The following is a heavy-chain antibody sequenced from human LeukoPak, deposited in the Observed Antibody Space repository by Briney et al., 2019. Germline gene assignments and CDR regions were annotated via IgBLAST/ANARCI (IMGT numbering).Heavy chain of an antibody. Sequence: SSETLSLTCAVSGGSLSGYYWTWIRQPPGKGLEWIGYIYYSGSTNYNPSLKSRVTISVDTSKNQFSLKLSSVTAADTAVYYCARRGDYYYYMDVWGKGTTVTISS. J-gene: IGHJ6*03. D-gene: IGHD3-10*01. CDR3: ARRGDYYYYMDV. CDR2: IYYSGST. V-gene: IGHV4-59*01. CDR1: GGSLSGYY.